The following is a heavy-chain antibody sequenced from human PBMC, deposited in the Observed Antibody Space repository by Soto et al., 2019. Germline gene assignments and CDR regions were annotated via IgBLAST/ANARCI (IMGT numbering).Heavy chain of an antibody. D-gene: IGHD2-2*01. V-gene: IGHV1-18*01. CDR3: ARGASVLIPAAKQSRFDC. Sequence: ASVKVSCKGFGYSFMKYGINWVRQAPGQALEWVGWISRYSGYTHSAQKFHGRLTLTTDTPASAAYMELRILRCADTALSYCARGASVLIPAAKQSRFDCWGQGSMLTVSS. J-gene: IGHJ4*02. CDR1: GYSFMKYG. CDR2: ISRYSGYT.